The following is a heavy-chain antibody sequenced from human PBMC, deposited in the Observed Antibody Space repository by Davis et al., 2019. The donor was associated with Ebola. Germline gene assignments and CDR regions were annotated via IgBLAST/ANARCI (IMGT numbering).Heavy chain of an antibody. CDR2: INPNSGGT. CDR1: GYTFTSYD. D-gene: IGHD5-18*01. J-gene: IGHJ6*02. CDR3: ARDRSRVDTAMVTYYYGMDV. V-gene: IGHV1-2*04. Sequence: ASVKVSCKASGYTFTSYDINWVRQAPGQGLEWMGWINPNSGGTNYAQKFQGWVTMTRDTSISTAYMELSRLRSDDTAVYYCARDRSRVDTAMVTYYYGMDVWGQGTTVTVSS.